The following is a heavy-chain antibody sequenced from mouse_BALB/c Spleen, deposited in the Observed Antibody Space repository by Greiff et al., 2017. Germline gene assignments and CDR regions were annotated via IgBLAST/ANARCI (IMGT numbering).Heavy chain of an antibody. D-gene: IGHD1-2*01. Sequence: EVKVEESGGGLVQPKGSLKLSCAASGFTFNTYAMNWVRQAPGKGLEWVARIRSKSNNYATYYADSVKDRFTISRDDSQSMLYLQMNNLKTEDTAMYYCVRQDYYGYDAMDYWGQGTSVTVSS. CDR2: IRSKSNNYAT. CDR3: VRQDYYGYDAMDY. V-gene: IGHV10-1*02. J-gene: IGHJ4*01. CDR1: GFTFNTYA.